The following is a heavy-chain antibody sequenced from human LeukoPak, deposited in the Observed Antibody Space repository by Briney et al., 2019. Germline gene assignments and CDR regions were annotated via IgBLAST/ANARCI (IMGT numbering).Heavy chain of an antibody. CDR3: ARGNGWYYY. J-gene: IGHJ4*02. V-gene: IGHV4-61*05. D-gene: IGHD6-19*01. Sequence: SETLSLTCTVSGASISGSSHYFWGWIRQPPGKGLEWIGYMYYSGSTNYNPSLKSRVTISVDTSKNQFSLKLSSVTSADTAVYYCARGNGWYYYWGQGTLVTVSS. CDR2: MYYSGST. CDR1: GASISGSSHYF.